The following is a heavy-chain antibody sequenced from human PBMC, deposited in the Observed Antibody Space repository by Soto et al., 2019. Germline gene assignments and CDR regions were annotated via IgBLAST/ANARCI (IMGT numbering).Heavy chain of an antibody. Sequence: SETLSLTCTVSGASISNNFWSWVRQPPGKELEWIGFIYDIKNTNYNPSLESRVTISADTSKNQLSLKLSSVTVADTAVYYCTGQPYNSRFDPWGQGTLVTVSS. CDR2: IYDIKNT. D-gene: IGHD1-20*01. CDR3: TGQPYNSRFDP. V-gene: IGHV4-59*08. J-gene: IGHJ5*02. CDR1: GASISNNF.